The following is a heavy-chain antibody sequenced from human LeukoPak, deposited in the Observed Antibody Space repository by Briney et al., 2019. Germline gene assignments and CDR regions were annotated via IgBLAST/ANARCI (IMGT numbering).Heavy chain of an antibody. CDR2: IKSKADGGTT. D-gene: IGHD3-22*01. V-gene: IGHV3-15*01. Sequence: PGESLRLSCAASGLTFNYAWMNWVRQAPGKGLEWVGRIKSKADGGTTHYGAPVEGRFTISRDDSKDTVYLQMNSLKTEDTAVYYCSSAIPDYYDSGAYQYGFDIWGQGTMVTVSS. CDR3: SSAIPDYYDSGAYQYGFDI. J-gene: IGHJ3*02. CDR1: GLTFNYAW.